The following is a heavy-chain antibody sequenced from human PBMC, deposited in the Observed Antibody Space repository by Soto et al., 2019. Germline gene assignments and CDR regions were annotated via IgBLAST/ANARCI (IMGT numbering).Heavy chain of an antibody. Sequence: QVQLVQSGAEVKKPGSSVKVSCKASGGTFSSYAISWVRQAPGQGLEWMGGIIPIFGTANYAQKFQGRVTITADESTSTAYMELSSLRSEDTAVYYCARSDEWELQWSNDAFDIWGQGTMVTVSS. CDR2: IIPIFGTA. J-gene: IGHJ3*02. V-gene: IGHV1-69*12. D-gene: IGHD1-26*01. CDR3: ARSDEWELQWSNDAFDI. CDR1: GGTFSSYA.